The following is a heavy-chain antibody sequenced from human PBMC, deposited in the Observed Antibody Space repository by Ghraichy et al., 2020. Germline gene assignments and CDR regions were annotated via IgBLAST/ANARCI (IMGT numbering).Heavy chain of an antibody. Sequence: SETLSLTCAVYGGSFSGYYWNWIRQPPGKGLEWIGEIKHSGSTNYIPSLKSRVTISLDTSKNQFSLKLSSVTAADTAVYYCARERRRSAFDIWGQGTKVTVSS. CDR2: IKHSGST. V-gene: IGHV4-34*01. J-gene: IGHJ3*02. CDR3: ARERRRSAFDI. CDR1: GGSFSGYY.